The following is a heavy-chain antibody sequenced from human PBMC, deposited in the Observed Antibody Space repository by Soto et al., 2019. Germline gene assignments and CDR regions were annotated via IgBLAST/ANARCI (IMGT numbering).Heavy chain of an antibody. CDR1: GFTFSSYG. D-gene: IGHD6-6*01. V-gene: IGHV3-33*01. Sequence: QVQLVESGGGVVQPGRSLRLSCAASGFTFSSYGMHWVRQAPGKGLEWVAVIRYDGSNKYYADSVKGRFTISRDNSKNTLYLQMNSLRAEDTAVYYCARDRVDSPGGSSSMDYWGQGTLVTVSS. CDR3: ARDRVDSPGGSSSMDY. CDR2: IRYDGSNK. J-gene: IGHJ4*02.